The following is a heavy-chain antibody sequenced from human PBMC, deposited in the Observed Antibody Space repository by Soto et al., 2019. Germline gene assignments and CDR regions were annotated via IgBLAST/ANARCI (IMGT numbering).Heavy chain of an antibody. V-gene: IGHV4-34*01. Sequence: SETLSLTCAVYGGSFSGYYWSWIRQPPEKGLEWIGEINHSGSTNYNPSLKSRVTISVDTSKNQFSLKLSSVTAADTAVYYCARGIAAAVEGGRVYYYYFLDVWGKGTSVIGSS. CDR1: GGSFSGYY. CDR2: INHSGST. J-gene: IGHJ6*03. D-gene: IGHD6-13*01. CDR3: ARGIAAAVEGGRVYYYYFLDV.